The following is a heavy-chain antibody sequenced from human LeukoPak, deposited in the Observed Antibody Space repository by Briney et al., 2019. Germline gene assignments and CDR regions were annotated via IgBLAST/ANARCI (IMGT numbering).Heavy chain of an antibody. CDR3: AKRIAAQENFDY. V-gene: IGHV3-74*01. Sequence: PGGSLRLSCAASGFTFSSYWMHWVRQAPGKGLVWVSRISSDGSSTNYADSVKGRFTISRDNSKNTLYLQMKSLRAEDTALYYCAKRIAAQENFDYWGQGTLVTVSS. D-gene: IGHD6-6*01. CDR2: ISSDGSST. J-gene: IGHJ4*02. CDR1: GFTFSSYW.